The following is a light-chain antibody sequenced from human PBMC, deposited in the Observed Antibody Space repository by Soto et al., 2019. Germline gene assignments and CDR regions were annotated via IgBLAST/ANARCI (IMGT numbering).Light chain of an antibody. J-gene: IGKJ1*01. Sequence: AIQMTQSPSALSASVGDRVTITGRASQGIRNDLGWYQQKPGKAPKLLIYAASSLQSGVPSRFSGSGSGTDFTLTISSLQPEDFATYYCLQDYNYPWTFGQGTKVEIK. V-gene: IGKV1-6*01. CDR1: QGIRND. CDR3: LQDYNYPWT. CDR2: AAS.